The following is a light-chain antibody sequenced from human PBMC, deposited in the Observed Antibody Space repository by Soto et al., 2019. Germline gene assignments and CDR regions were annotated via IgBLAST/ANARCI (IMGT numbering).Light chain of an antibody. CDR3: SSYSSSNIQV. CDR1: SSDVGGYNY. V-gene: IGLV2-14*03. CDR2: DVS. Sequence: QSALTQPASVSGSPGQSITVSCIGTSSDVGGYNYVSWYQQHPGKAPKLMIHDVSNRPSGVSNRFSGSKSGNTASLTISGLQAEDEAYYYCSSYSSSNIQVFGGGTKVTVL. J-gene: IGLJ2*01.